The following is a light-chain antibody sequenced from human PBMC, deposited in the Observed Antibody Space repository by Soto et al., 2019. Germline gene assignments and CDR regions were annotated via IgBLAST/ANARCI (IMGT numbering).Light chain of an antibody. CDR3: QQYNNWPQT. Sequence: EIVMTQSPATLSVSPGERATLSCRASQSVSSNLAWYQQKPRQPPPLLIYGASTKATSILARFSGSRSWAEVTLLTSSLQSEDFAAYYCQQYNNWPQTFGQGTKVDI. J-gene: IGKJ1*01. V-gene: IGKV3-15*01. CDR2: GAS. CDR1: QSVSSN.